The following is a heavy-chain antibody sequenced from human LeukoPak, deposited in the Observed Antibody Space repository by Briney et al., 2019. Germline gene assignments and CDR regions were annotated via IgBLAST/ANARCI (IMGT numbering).Heavy chain of an antibody. CDR3: ARGPLPAAPTFFDY. J-gene: IGHJ4*02. D-gene: IGHD2-2*01. Sequence: PGGSLRLSCAASGFTVSSNYMSWVRQAPGKGLEWVSVIYSGGSTYYADSVKGRFTISRDNSKNTLYLQMNSLRAEDTAVYYCARGPLPAAPTFFDYWGQGTLVTVSS. CDR1: GFTVSSNY. CDR2: IYSGGST. V-gene: IGHV3-66*01.